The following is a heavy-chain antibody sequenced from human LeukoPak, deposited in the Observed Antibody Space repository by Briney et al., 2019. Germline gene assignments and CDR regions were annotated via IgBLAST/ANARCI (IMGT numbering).Heavy chain of an antibody. D-gene: IGHD4-11*01. V-gene: IGHV4-59*01. J-gene: IGHJ6*02. CDR2: IYYSGST. CDR3: ARGMTTNYYYYYGMDV. Sequence: SETLSLTCTVSGGSISSYYWSWIRQPPGKGLEWIGYIYYSGSTNYNPSLKSRVTISVDTSKNQFSLRLSSVTAADTAVYYCARGMTTNYYYYYGMDVWGQGITVTVSS. CDR1: GGSISSYY.